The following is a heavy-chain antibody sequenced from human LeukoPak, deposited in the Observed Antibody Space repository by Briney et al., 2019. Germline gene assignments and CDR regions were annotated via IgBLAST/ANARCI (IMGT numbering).Heavy chain of an antibody. D-gene: IGHD2-2*01. CDR1: GYTFTSHY. V-gene: IGHV1-46*01. Sequence: ASVKVSCKAFGYTFTSHYMHWVRQAPGQGLEWMGIINPSGGSTSYAQKFQGRVTMTRDTSTATVYMELSSLRSEDTAVYYCATARRLEGYCSSITCLVPYNWLDPWGQGTLATVSS. CDR2: INPSGGST. CDR3: ATARRLEGYCSSITCLVPYNWLDP. J-gene: IGHJ5*02.